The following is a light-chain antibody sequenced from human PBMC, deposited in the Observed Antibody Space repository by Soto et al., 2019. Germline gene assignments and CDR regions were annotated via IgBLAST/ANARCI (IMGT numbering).Light chain of an antibody. CDR1: QDIRNY. CDR3: QQYDILPL. J-gene: IGKJ4*01. Sequence: DIQMTQSPSSLSASVGDRVTITCQASQDIRNYLNWYQHKPGKAPKLLIYDASNLETGVPSRFSGSGSGTYFTFAISSLQPEDIATYYCQQYDILPLLGGGTKVEIK. CDR2: DAS. V-gene: IGKV1-33*01.